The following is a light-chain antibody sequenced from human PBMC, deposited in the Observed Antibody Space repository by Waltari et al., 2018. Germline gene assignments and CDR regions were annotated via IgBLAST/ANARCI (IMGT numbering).Light chain of an antibody. V-gene: IGLV2-23*02. CDR2: DVS. J-gene: IGLJ3*02. Sequence: QSALTQPASVSGSPGQSITISCTGTSSDGGGYNYVSWYQQHPGKAPNLMIYDVSKRPSGVSNRFSGSKSGNTASLTISGLQAEDEADYYCCSYAGSSTLWVFGGGTKLTVL. CDR3: CSYAGSSTLWV. CDR1: SSDGGGYNY.